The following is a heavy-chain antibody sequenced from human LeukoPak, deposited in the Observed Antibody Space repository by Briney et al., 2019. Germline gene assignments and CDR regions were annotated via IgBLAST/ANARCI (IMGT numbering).Heavy chain of an antibody. J-gene: IGHJ4*02. V-gene: IGHV4-39*01. CDR3: ARRVSSIGSWPPRPFIAGFDY. CDR2: IYYSGST. Sequence: SETLSLTCTVSGGSISSSSYYWGWIRQPPGKGLEWIGSIYYSGSTYYNPSLKSRVTISVDTSKNQFSLKLSSVTAADTAVYYCARRVSSIGSWPPRPFIAGFDYWGQGTLVTVSS. CDR1: GGSISSSSYY. D-gene: IGHD6-13*01.